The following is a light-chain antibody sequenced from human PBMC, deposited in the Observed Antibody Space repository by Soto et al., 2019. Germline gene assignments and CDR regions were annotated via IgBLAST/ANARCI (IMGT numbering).Light chain of an antibody. CDR1: QTISSW. CDR2: KAS. Sequence: DIQMTQSPSTLSGSVGDRVTITCRARQTISSWLAWYQQKPGKAPKLLIYKASTLKRGVPSRFSGSGSGTEFPLTISRRQPDYFATEYCQHYCSYSEAFGQGTKVEL. CDR3: QHYCSYSEA. J-gene: IGKJ1*01. V-gene: IGKV1-5*03.